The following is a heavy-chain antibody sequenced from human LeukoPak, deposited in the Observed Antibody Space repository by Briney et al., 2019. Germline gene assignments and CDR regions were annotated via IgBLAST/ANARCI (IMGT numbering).Heavy chain of an antibody. CDR2: IRSKAYGGTT. Sequence: GGSLRLSCTASGFTFGDYAMSWFRQAPGKGLEWVGFIRSKAYGGTTEYAASVKGRFTISRDDSKSIAYLQMNSLKTEDTAVYYCTRSPRGVTTYFDYWGQGTLVTVSS. J-gene: IGHJ4*02. V-gene: IGHV3-49*03. D-gene: IGHD4-17*01. CDR3: TRSPRGVTTYFDY. CDR1: GFTFGDYA.